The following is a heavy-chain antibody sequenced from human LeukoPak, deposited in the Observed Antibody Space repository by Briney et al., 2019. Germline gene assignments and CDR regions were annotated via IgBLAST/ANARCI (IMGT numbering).Heavy chain of an antibody. Sequence: GGSLRLSCAASGFTVSSNYMSWVRQPPGKGLEWVSVIYSGGSTYYADSVKGRFTISRDNSKNTVYLQMNSLRAEDTAIYYCARAGVLRYLGDWGQGTLVTVSS. V-gene: IGHV3-66*01. D-gene: IGHD3-9*01. CDR2: IYSGGST. CDR1: GFTVSSNY. J-gene: IGHJ4*02. CDR3: ARAGVLRYLGD.